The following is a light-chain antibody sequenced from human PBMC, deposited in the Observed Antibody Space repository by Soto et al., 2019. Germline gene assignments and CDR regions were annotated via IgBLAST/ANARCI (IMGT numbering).Light chain of an antibody. CDR2: GAS. J-gene: IGKJ4*01. CDR1: QSVSSSY. CDR3: QQFGSSSGVT. Sequence: VLTHYPDTLSLSPGERSTLSCMGIQSVSSSYLAWYQQNPGQAPRLLIYGASSRATGIPDRFSGSGSGTDFTLTISRLEPEDFAVYYCQQFGSSSGVTFCGGTKVDI. V-gene: IGKV3-20*01.